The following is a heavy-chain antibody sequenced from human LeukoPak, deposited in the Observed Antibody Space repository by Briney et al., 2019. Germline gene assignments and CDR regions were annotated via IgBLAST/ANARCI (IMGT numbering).Heavy chain of an antibody. J-gene: IGHJ6*02. V-gene: IGHV3-23*01. CDR2: ISGSGGST. CDR3: ASGDILTVPGYGMDV. D-gene: IGHD3-9*01. CDR1: GFTFSSYT. Sequence: GGSLRLSCAASGFTFSSYTMDWVRQAPGKGLEWVSSISGSGGSTYYPDSVKGRFSVSRDNSKNTLYLQMNSLRAEDTAVYYCASGDILTVPGYGMDVWGQGTTVTVSS.